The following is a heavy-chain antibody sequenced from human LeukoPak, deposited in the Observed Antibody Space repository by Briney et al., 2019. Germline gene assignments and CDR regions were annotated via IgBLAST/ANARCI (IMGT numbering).Heavy chain of an antibody. CDR1: GFTFSSYS. J-gene: IGHJ3*02. V-gene: IGHV3-21*01. CDR3: AREPEGLDDAFDI. CDR2: ISSSSNYI. Sequence: PGGSLRLSCAASGFTFSSYSMSWVRQAPGKGLEWVSSISSSSNYIYYADSVKGRFTISRDNAKNSLYLQMNSLRAEDTAVYYCAREPEGLDDAFDIWGQGTMVTVSS. D-gene: IGHD1-14*01.